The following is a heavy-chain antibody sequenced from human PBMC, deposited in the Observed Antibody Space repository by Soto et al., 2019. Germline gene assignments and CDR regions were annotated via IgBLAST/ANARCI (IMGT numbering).Heavy chain of an antibody. CDR1: GGSISSYY. V-gene: IGHV4-4*07. CDR2: IYTSGST. CDR3: ARGGTAMFYYYYGMDV. D-gene: IGHD5-18*01. J-gene: IGHJ6*02. Sequence: PSETLSLTCTVSGGSISSYYWSWIRQPAGKGLEWIGRIYTSGSTNYNPSLKSRATMSVDTSKNQFSLKLSSVTAADTAVYYCARGGTAMFYYYYGMDVWGQGTTVTVSS.